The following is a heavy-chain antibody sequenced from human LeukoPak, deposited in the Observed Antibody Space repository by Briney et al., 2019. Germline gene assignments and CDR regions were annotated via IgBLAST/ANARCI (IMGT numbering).Heavy chain of an antibody. V-gene: IGHV1-2*02. J-gene: IGHJ5*02. CDR2: INPNSGGT. Sequence: ASVKVSCKASGYTFTGYYMHWVRQAPGQGLEWMGWINPNSGGTNYAQKFQGRVTITRDTSISTAYMELSRLRSDDTAVYYCARIISSSGWPLDWFDPWRQGTLVTVSS. D-gene: IGHD6-19*01. CDR1: GYTFTGYY. CDR3: ARIISSSGWPLDWFDP.